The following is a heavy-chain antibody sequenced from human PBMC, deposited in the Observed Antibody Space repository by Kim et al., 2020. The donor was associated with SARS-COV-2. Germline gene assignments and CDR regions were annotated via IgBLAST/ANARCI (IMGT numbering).Heavy chain of an antibody. D-gene: IGHD5-12*01. J-gene: IGHJ4*01. V-gene: IGHV1-69*04. CDR1: GGTFSSYA. CDR2: IIPILGIA. Sequence: SVKVSCKTSGGTFSSYAISWVRQAPGQGLEWMGRIIPILGIANYAQKFQGRVTITADKSTSTAYMELSSLRSEDTAVYYCAREGDIVGSSSGEYYFDYW. CDR3: AREGDIVGSSSGEYYFDY.